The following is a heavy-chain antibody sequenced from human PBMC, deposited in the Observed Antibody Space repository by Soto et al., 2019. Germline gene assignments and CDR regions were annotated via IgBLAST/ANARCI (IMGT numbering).Heavy chain of an antibody. Sequence: ASVKVSCKASGYTFTSYGISWVRQAPEQGLEWMGWISAYNGNTNYAQKLQGRVTMTTDTSTSTAYMELRSLRSDDTAVYYCARDAVYSSGWYHYFDYWGQGTLVTVSS. J-gene: IGHJ4*02. CDR1: GYTFTSYG. D-gene: IGHD6-19*01. V-gene: IGHV1-18*01. CDR3: ARDAVYSSGWYHYFDY. CDR2: ISAYNGNT.